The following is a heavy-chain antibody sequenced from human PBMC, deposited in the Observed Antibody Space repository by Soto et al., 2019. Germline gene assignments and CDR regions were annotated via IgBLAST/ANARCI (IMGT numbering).Heavy chain of an antibody. CDR1: GFTFSDYY. V-gene: IGHV3-11*01. J-gene: IGHJ6*03. CDR3: ARTMVRGVMTLQHYYYMDV. D-gene: IGHD3-10*01. Sequence: GGSLRLSCAASGFTFSDYYMSWIRQAPGKGLEWVSYISSSGSTIYYADSVKGRFTISRDNAKNSLYLKMNSLRAEDTAVYFCARTMVRGVMTLQHYYYMDVWGKGTTVTVSS. CDR2: ISSSGSTI.